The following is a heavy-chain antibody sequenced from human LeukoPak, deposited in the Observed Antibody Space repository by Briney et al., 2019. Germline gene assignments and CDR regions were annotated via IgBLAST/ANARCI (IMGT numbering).Heavy chain of an antibody. D-gene: IGHD3-22*01. J-gene: IGHJ4*02. V-gene: IGHV4-39*07. Sequence: SETLSLTCTVSGGSISSNGYYWAWFRQPPGKGLEWIGSIYYSGSTYYNPSLKSRVTISVDTSKNQFSLKLSSVTAADTAVYYCARDRDYDSRTFDYWGQGTLVTVSS. CDR1: GGSISSNGYY. CDR2: IYYSGST. CDR3: ARDRDYDSRTFDY.